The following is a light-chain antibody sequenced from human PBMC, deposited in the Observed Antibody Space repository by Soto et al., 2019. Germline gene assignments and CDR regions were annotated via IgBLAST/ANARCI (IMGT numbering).Light chain of an antibody. CDR2: GNS. CDR1: SSNIGAGYD. J-gene: IGLJ2*01. Sequence: QSVLTQPPSVSGAPGQRVTISCTGSSSNIGAGYDVHWYQQRPVTAPKLLIYGNSNRPSGVPDRFSGSKSGTSASLAITGLQAEDEADYYCQSYDSSLSVVFGGGTKLTVL. CDR3: QSYDSSLSVV. V-gene: IGLV1-40*01.